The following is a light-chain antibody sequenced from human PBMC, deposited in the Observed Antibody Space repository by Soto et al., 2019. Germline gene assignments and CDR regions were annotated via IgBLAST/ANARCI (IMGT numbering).Light chain of an antibody. Sequence: EIVMTQSPATLSVSPGERATLSCRASQSVSSNLAWYQQKPGQAPRLLIYGASTRATGIPARFSGSGSGTEFTLTISSLQSEDFAVYYCQQYNNWPPSNLPYTFGQGTKLEIK. V-gene: IGKV3-15*01. J-gene: IGKJ2*01. CDR2: GAS. CDR3: QQYNNWPPSNLPYT. CDR1: QSVSSN.